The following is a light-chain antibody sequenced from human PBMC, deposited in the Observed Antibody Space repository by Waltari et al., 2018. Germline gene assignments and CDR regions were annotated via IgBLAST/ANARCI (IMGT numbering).Light chain of an antibody. CDR1: QSVDTY. CDR2: DAS. V-gene: IGKV3-11*01. J-gene: IGKJ4*01. Sequence: EIVLTRSPGTLSLSPGESATLSCRASQSVDTYLAWYQKKPGQAPRLLIYDASTRATGIPARFSGSGSGTDFTLTISSLEPEDFAVYYCQQRSSWFTFGGGTKVEV. CDR3: QQRSSWFT.